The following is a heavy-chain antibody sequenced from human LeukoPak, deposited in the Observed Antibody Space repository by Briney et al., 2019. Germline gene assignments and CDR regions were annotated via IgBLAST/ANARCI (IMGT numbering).Heavy chain of an antibody. CDR3: AKDLGGTFRDY. J-gene: IGHJ4*02. Sequence: GGSLRLSCAASGFTFSTLGIHWVRQAPGRGLEWVAFIRYDGTNRFYADSVKGRFTISRDNSKNTVFLQMNSLRTEDTAVYYSAKDLGGTFRDYWGQGTLVTVSS. CDR2: IRYDGTNR. D-gene: IGHD1-26*01. CDR1: GFTFSTLG. V-gene: IGHV3-30*02.